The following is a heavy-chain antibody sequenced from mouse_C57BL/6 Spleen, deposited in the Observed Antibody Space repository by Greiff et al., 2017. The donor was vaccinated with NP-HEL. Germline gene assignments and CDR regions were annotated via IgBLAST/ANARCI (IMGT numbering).Heavy chain of an antibody. CDR1: GYTFTSYW. J-gene: IGHJ4*01. Sequence: VQLQQPGAELVMPGASVKLSCKASGYTFTSYWMHWVKQRPGQGLEWIGEIDPSDSYTNYNQKFKGKSTLTVDNSSSTAYMQLSSLTSEDSAVYYCARYDTTVVATNAMDYWGQGTSVTVSS. CDR2: IDPSDSYT. D-gene: IGHD1-1*01. V-gene: IGHV1-69*01. CDR3: ARYDTTVVATNAMDY.